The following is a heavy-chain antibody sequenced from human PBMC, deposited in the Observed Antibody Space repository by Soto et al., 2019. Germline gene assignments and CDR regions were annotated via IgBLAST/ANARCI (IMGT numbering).Heavy chain of an antibody. V-gene: IGHV4-39*01. CDR1: GGSISSSSYY. CDR2: IYYSGST. CDR3: ARHPVPAAMSGVLSWFDP. D-gene: IGHD2-2*01. J-gene: IGHJ5*02. Sequence: SETLSLTCTVSGGSISSSSYYWGWIRQPPGKGLEWIGSIYYSGSTYYNPSLKSRVTISVDTSKNQFSLKLSSVTAADTAVYYCARHPVPAAMSGVLSWFDPWGQGTLVTVSS.